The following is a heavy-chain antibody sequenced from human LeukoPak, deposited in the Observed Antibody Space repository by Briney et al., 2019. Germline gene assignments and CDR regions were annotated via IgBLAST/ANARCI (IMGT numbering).Heavy chain of an antibody. CDR3: ARAGGAAAGMSERPSYYYYYMDV. CDR1: GGTFISYA. V-gene: IGHV1-69*05. D-gene: IGHD6-13*01. CDR2: IIPIFGTA. J-gene: IGHJ6*03. Sequence: SVKVSCKASGGTFISYAISWVRQAPGQGLEWMGGIIPIFGTANYAQKFQGRVTITTDESTSTAYMELSSLRSEDTAVYYCARAGGAAAGMSERPSYYYYYMDVWGKGTTVTISS.